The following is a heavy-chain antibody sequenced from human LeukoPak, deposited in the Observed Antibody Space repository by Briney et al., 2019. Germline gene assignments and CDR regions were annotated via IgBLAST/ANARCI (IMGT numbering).Heavy chain of an antibody. CDR3: ARDKYYDSSGYYNVGMDV. CDR2: IKQDGSEK. Sequence: GGSLRLSCAASGFIFSNYDMYWVRQAPGKGPEWVANIKQDGSEKYYVDSVKGRFTISRDNAKNSLYLQMNSLRAEDTAVYYCARDKYYDSSGYYNVGMDVWGQGTTVTVSS. CDR1: GFIFSNYD. D-gene: IGHD3-22*01. J-gene: IGHJ6*02. V-gene: IGHV3-7*01.